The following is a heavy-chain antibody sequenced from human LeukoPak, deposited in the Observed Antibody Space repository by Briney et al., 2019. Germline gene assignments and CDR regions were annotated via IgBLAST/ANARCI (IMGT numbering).Heavy chain of an antibody. J-gene: IGHJ4*02. Sequence: GGSLRLSCAASGFTFSSYSMNWVCQAPGKGLEWVSSISSSSSYIYYADSVKGRFTISGDNAKNSLYLQMNSLRAEDTAVYYCARELGYYDSSGYFDYWGQGTLVTVSS. V-gene: IGHV3-21*01. CDR1: GFTFSSYS. CDR2: ISSSSSYI. D-gene: IGHD3-22*01. CDR3: ARELGYYDSSGYFDY.